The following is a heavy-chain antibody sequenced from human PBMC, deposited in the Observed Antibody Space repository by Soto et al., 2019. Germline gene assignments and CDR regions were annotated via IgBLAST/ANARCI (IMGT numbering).Heavy chain of an antibody. CDR3: ARDSVASDSSSSHRHYYYYGMDV. D-gene: IGHD6-13*01. J-gene: IGHJ6*02. V-gene: IGHV4-30-4*01. CDR1: GGSISSGDYY. Sequence: TLSLTCTVSGGSISSGDYYWSWIRQPPGKGLEWIGYIYYSGSTYYNPSLKSRVTISVDTSKNQFSLKLSSVTAADTAVYYCARDSVASDSSSSHRHYYYYGMDVWGQGTTVTVSS. CDR2: IYYSGST.